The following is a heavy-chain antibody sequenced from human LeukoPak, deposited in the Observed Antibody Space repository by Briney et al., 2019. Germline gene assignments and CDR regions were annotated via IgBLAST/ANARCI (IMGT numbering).Heavy chain of an antibody. CDR3: ARESLETYYYDSSGYSPLGY. J-gene: IGHJ4*02. CDR1: GFTFSSYS. CDR2: ISSSSSYI. Sequence: GGSLRLSCAASGFTFSSYSMNWVRQAPGKGLEWVSSISSSSSYIYYADSVKGRFTISRDNAKNSLYLQMNSLRAEDTAVYYCARESLETYYYDSSGYSPLGYWGQGTLVTVSS. D-gene: IGHD3-22*01. V-gene: IGHV3-21*01.